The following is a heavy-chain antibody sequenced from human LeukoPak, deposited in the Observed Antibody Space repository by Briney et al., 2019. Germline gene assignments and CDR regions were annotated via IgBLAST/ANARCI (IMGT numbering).Heavy chain of an antibody. CDR1: DGSISDSY. Sequence: PSETLSLTCTVSDGSISDSYWGWIRQPPGKGLEWIGSIYYSGSTYYNPSLKSRVTISVGTSKNHFSLKMSSVTAADTAVYYCARRSYYDSKGWFDPWGQGTLVTVSS. CDR3: ARRSYYDSKGWFDP. D-gene: IGHD3-22*01. V-gene: IGHV4-39*02. J-gene: IGHJ5*02. CDR2: IYYSGST.